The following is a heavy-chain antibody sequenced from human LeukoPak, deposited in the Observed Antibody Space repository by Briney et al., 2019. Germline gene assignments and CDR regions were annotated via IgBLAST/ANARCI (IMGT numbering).Heavy chain of an antibody. CDR3: AKDQQSISYSP. CDR1: GFTFSNYN. Sequence: GGSLRLSCAASGFTFSNYNMSWVRQAPGKGLEWVSAISSGGSSINYADSVKGRFTISRDNSKNTLYLQMNSLRAEDTAIYYCAKDQQSISYSPWGQGTLVTVSS. V-gene: IGHV3-23*01. D-gene: IGHD4-11*01. CDR2: ISSGGSSI. J-gene: IGHJ5*02.